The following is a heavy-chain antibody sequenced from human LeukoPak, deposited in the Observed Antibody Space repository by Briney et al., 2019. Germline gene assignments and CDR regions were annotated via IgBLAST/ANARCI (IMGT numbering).Heavy chain of an antibody. Sequence: PGGSLRLSCTASGFTFSSYSVNWVRQAPGKGLEWVSYISSSSTIYYADSVKGRFTISRDNAKNSLYLQMNSLRAEDTAVYYCARGNDYWGQGTLVTVSS. V-gene: IGHV3-48*04. J-gene: IGHJ4*02. CDR3: ARGNDY. CDR2: ISSSSTI. CDR1: GFTFSSYS.